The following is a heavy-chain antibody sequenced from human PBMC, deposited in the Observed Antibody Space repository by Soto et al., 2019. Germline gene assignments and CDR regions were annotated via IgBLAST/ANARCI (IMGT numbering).Heavy chain of an antibody. CDR2: IWYDGSNR. Sequence: QVHLVESGGGVVQPGRSLRLSCTTSGFTFSTYGMHWVRQAPGKGLEWLAVIWYDGSNRYYGDSARGRFTISRDDSRNTRYLQMNSLRAEDTAVYFGAIALGNSGNFYYDYWGQGTLVTVSS. J-gene: IGHJ4*02. D-gene: IGHD1-26*01. CDR3: AIALGNSGNFYYDY. V-gene: IGHV3-33*02. CDR1: GFTFSTYG.